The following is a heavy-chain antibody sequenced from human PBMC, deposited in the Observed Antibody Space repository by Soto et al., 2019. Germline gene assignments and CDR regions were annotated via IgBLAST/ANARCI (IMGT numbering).Heavy chain of an antibody. J-gene: IGHJ3*02. Sequence: ASVKVSCKASGYTFTSYGISWVRQAPGQGLEWMGWISAYNGNTNYAQKLQGRVTITTDTSTSTAYMELSSLRSEDTAVYYCARDQDDILTGYHAFDIWGQGTMVTVSS. V-gene: IGHV1-18*01. CDR2: ISAYNGNT. CDR1: GYTFTSYG. CDR3: ARDQDDILTGYHAFDI. D-gene: IGHD3-9*01.